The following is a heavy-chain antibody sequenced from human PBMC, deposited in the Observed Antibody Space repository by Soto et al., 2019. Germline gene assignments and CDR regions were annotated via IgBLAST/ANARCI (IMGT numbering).Heavy chain of an antibody. D-gene: IGHD6-13*01. CDR3: AREGRLAAAGTGYYYYYYGMDV. J-gene: IGHJ6*02. V-gene: IGHV4-30-4*01. CDR2: IYYSGST. CDR1: GGSISSGDYY. Sequence: SETLSLTCTVSGGSISSGDYYWSWIRQPPGKGLEWIGYIYYSGSTYYNPSLKSRVTISVDTSKNQFSLKLSSVAAADTAVYYCAREGRLAAAGTGYYYYYYGMDVWGQGTTVTVSS.